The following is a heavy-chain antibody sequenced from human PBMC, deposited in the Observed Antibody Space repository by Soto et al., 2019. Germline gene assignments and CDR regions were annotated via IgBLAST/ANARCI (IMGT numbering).Heavy chain of an antibody. Sequence: ASVKVSCKASGYTFASYAISWMRQAPGQGLEWMGWISAYNGNTNYAQKLQGRVTMTTDTSTSTAYMELRSLRSDDTAVYYCARDPLRGDDSSGYGDDAFDIWGQGTMVTVSS. D-gene: IGHD3-22*01. CDR1: GYTFASYA. CDR2: ISAYNGNT. CDR3: ARDPLRGDDSSGYGDDAFDI. J-gene: IGHJ3*02. V-gene: IGHV1-18*01.